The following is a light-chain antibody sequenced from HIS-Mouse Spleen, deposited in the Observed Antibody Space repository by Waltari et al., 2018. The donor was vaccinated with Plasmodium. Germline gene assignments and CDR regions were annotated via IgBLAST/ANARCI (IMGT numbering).Light chain of an antibody. V-gene: IGLV3-10*01. CDR3: YSTDSSGNHRV. CDR2: EDS. Sequence: SYDLTQPPAVSVSPGKTARIPCSGGALPKKYAFWYQQKAGEAPALVIYEDSKRPPGIPERFSGSSSGTMATLTISGAQVEDEADYYCYSTDSSGNHRVFGGGTKLTVL. CDR1: ALPKKY. J-gene: IGLJ3*02.